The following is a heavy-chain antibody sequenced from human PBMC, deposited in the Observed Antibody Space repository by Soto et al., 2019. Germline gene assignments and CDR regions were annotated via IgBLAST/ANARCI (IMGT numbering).Heavy chain of an antibody. V-gene: IGHV4-31*02. CDR2: IYYSGST. CDR1: GGSISSGGYY. J-gene: IGHJ4*02. CDR3: ARTYYDILTGFIPGFDY. Sequence: PSETLSLTCTVSGGSISSGGYYWSWIRQHPGKGLEWIGYIYYSGSTYYNPSLKSRVTISVDTSKNQFSLKLSSVTAADTAVYYCARTYYDILTGFIPGFDYWDMETLAPAPQ. D-gene: IGHD3-9*01.